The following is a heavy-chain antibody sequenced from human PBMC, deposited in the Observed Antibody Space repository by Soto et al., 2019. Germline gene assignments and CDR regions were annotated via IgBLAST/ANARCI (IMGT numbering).Heavy chain of an antibody. D-gene: IGHD2-15*01. CDR3: AKEAPAIVVVVAATHNGAFDI. V-gene: IGHV3-23*01. J-gene: IGHJ3*02. CDR1: GFTFSSYA. CDR2: ISGSGGST. Sequence: GGSLRLSCAASGFTFSSYAMSWVRQAPGKGLEWVSAISGSGGSTYYADSVKGRFTISRDNSKNTLYLKMNSLRAEDTAVYDCAKEAPAIVVVVAATHNGAFDIWGQGTMVTVSS.